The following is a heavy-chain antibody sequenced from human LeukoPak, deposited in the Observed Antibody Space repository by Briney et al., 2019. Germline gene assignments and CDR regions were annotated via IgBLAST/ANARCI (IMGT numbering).Heavy chain of an antibody. J-gene: IGHJ3*02. CDR2: ISWNSGSI. D-gene: IGHD1-26*01. V-gene: IGHV3-9*01. CDR3: AKDKGSGSYPDAFDI. Sequence: GGSLRLSCAASGFTFDDYAMHWVRQAPGKGLEWVSGISWNSGSIGYADSVKGRFTISRDNAKNSLYLQMNSLRAEDTALYYCAKDKGSGSYPDAFDIWGQGTMVTVSS. CDR1: GFTFDDYA.